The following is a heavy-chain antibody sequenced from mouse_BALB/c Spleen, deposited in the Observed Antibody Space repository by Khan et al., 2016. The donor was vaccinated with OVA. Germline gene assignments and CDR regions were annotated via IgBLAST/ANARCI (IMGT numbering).Heavy chain of an antibody. CDR3: ARDFHYYGSRGALDY. CDR1: GYTFTGYS. Sequence: QVQLQQSGAELARPGASVKMSCKASGYTFTGYSMHWIKQRPGQGLEWIGYISPSNAYTNYNQKFKDKATLTADKSSSTAYMQLSSLTSEDSAVYCCARDFHYYGSRGALDYWGQGTSVTVSS. CDR2: ISPSNAYT. V-gene: IGHV1-4*01. J-gene: IGHJ4*01. D-gene: IGHD1-1*01.